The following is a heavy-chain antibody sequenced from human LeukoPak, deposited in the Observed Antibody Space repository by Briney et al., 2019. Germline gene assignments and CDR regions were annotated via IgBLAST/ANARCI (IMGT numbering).Heavy chain of an antibody. CDR3: ARLSQQTFDI. CDR2: IDPSGGST. V-gene: IGHV1-46*01. Sequence: VASVKVSCKASGYTFTTYYMHWVRRAPGQGLEWIGIIDPSGGSTSYAQKFQGRVTMTRDTSTSTVYMELSSLRSDHTAVYYCARLSQQTFDIWGQGTLVTVSS. J-gene: IGHJ3*02. CDR1: GYTFTTYY.